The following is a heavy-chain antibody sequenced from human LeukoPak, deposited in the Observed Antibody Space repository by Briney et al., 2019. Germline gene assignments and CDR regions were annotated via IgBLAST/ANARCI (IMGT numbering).Heavy chain of an antibody. D-gene: IGHD3-16*02. CDR1: GYTVTSYG. CDR2: ISAYNGNT. J-gene: IGHJ6*02. Sequence: ASVRVSCKASGYTVTSYGISWVRQAPGQGLEWMGWISAYNGNTNYAQKLQGRVTMTTDTSTSTAYMELRSLRSDDTAVYYCASSDYVWGSYREGMDVWGQGTTVTVSS. CDR3: ASSDYVWGSYREGMDV. V-gene: IGHV1-18*01.